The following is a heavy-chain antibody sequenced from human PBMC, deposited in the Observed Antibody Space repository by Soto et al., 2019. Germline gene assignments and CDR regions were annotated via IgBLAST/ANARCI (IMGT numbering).Heavy chain of an antibody. CDR3: ARWSYLDY. Sequence: GSLGLSFAAPGFSFGSYALSWVRQAPGKGLEWVSTISGSDGKTFYADSVKGRFSISRDTSQSTLYLQMNSLRADDTDMYYCARWSYLDYWGQGTRVTVSS. CDR1: GFSFGSYA. V-gene: IGHV3-23*01. D-gene: IGHD3-3*01. J-gene: IGHJ4*02. CDR2: ISGSDGKT.